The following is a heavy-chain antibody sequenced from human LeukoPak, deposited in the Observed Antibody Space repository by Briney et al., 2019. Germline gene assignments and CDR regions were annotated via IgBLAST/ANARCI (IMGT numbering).Heavy chain of an antibody. V-gene: IGHV3-21*01. Sequence: GGSLRLSCAASGFTFSTYTINWVRHAPGKGLQLVSSMSSSGDSIHLADSVKGRFSISRDSANNSLYLQMNSLGAEDTAVYYCASSGYDLDWYFDLWGRGTLVTVSS. D-gene: IGHD5-12*01. J-gene: IGHJ2*01. CDR2: MSSSGDSI. CDR1: GFTFSTYT. CDR3: ASSGYDLDWYFDL.